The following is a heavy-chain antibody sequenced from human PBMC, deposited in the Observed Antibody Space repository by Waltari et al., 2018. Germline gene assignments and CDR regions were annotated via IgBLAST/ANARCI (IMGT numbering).Heavy chain of an antibody. V-gene: IGHV3-74*01. CDR2: INSDGSST. D-gene: IGHD3-22*01. J-gene: IGHJ4*02. CDR3: ATCYYYDSSGNYYVSDY. CDR1: GITFSRYW. Sequence: EVQLVESGGGLVRPGGSLRLSCAASGITFSRYWMHWVRQAPGKGLVWVSRINSDGSSTSYADSVKGRFTISRDNAKNTLYLQMNSLRAEDTAVYYCATCYYYDSSGNYYVSDYWGQGTLVTVSS.